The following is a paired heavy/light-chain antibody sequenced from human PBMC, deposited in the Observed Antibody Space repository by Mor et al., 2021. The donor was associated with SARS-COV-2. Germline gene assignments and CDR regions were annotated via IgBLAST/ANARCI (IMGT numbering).Heavy chain of an antibody. Sequence: EVQLVESGGGLVQPGRSLRLSCAASGFTFDDYAMHWVRQAPGKGLEWVSGISWNSGSIGYADSVKGRFTISRDNAKNSLYLQMNSLRAEDTALYYCAKDISGQWLVGSAFDIWGQGTMVTVSS. D-gene: IGHD6-19*01. CDR1: GFTFDDYA. CDR2: ISWNSGSI. V-gene: IGHV3-9*01. CDR3: AKDISGQWLVGSAFDI. J-gene: IGHJ3*02.
Light chain of an antibody. Sequence: EIVLTQSPGTLSLSPGQRVTLSCRASQTVNSNYLAWYQQRPGQAPRLLIYDASTRATGIPDKFSGSGSGTDFTFTISRLEPEDFAVYYCQQYGSSPWTFGQGTKVEIK. CDR3: QQYGSSPWT. J-gene: IGKJ1*01. CDR1: QTVNSNY. CDR2: DAS. V-gene: IGKV3-20*01.